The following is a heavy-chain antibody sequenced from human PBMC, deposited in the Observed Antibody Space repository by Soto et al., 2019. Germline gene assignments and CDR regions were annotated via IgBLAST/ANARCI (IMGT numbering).Heavy chain of an antibody. CDR3: ARDWVHERWFDP. CDR1: GGSVNSGDYY. CDR2: IFYSGTT. J-gene: IGHJ5*02. V-gene: IGHV4-30-4*01. D-gene: IGHD1-1*01. Sequence: SETLSLTCTVSGGSVNSGDYYWSWIRQSPGKGLEWIGSIFYSGTTYYNPSLKGRITISIDTSKNQFSLRLTSVTAADTAVYYCARDWVHERWFDPWGQGTLVTVSS.